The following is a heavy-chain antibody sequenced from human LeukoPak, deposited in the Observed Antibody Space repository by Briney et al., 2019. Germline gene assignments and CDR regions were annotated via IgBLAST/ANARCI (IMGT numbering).Heavy chain of an antibody. CDR3: ASRPFETTVVPWDFY. V-gene: IGHV5-51*01. CDR1: GYNFNTYW. J-gene: IGHJ4*02. CDR2: IRPMNSDV. D-gene: IGHD4-23*01. Sequence: GESLKISYKGSGYNFNTYWVAWVRPLPGKGLEWMGIIRPMNSDVTYSPSFQGQVTISADGSINTAYLQWNSLTASDTAMYYCASRPFETTVVPWDFYWGQGTQVTVSS.